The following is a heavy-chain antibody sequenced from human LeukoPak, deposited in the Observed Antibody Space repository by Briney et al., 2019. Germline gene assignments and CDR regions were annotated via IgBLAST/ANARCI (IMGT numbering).Heavy chain of an antibody. CDR3: AKQSNNHYYQKASDY. CDR2: ISYDGTNK. J-gene: IGHJ4*02. Sequence: GGSLRLSCAASGFTFSNYGMHWVRQAPGKGLEWVALISYDGTNKYYADSVKGRLTISRDNSNNTLYLQMNSLRTEDTAVYFCAKQSNNHYYQKASDYWGQGTLVTVSS. CDR1: GFTFSNYG. V-gene: IGHV3-30*18. D-gene: IGHD1-26*01.